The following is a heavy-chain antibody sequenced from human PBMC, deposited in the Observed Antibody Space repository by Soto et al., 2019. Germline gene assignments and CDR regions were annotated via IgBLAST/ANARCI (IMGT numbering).Heavy chain of an antibody. CDR2: INHSGST. Sequence: SETLCLTCAVYGGSFSGGDWSWIRQPPGKGLEWIGEINHSGSTNYNPSLKSRVTISVDTSKNQFSLKLSSVTAADTAVYYCARGFTIFGVVIDYWGQGTLVTVSS. D-gene: IGHD3-3*01. J-gene: IGHJ4*02. CDR3: ARGFTIFGVVIDY. CDR1: GGSFSGGD. V-gene: IGHV4-34*01.